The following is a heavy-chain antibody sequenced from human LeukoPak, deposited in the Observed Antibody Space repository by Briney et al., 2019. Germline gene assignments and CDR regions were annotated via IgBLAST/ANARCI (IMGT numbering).Heavy chain of an antibody. V-gene: IGHV1-18*01. Sequence: ASVKVSCKASGYTFTSYGISWVRQAPGQGLEWMGWISAYNGNTNYAQKLQGRVTMTTDTSTSTAYMELRSLRSDDTAIYYCARVGRDYGGNRFSDYWGQGTLVTVSS. D-gene: IGHD4-23*01. J-gene: IGHJ4*02. CDR3: ARVGRDYGGNRFSDY. CDR2: ISAYNGNT. CDR1: GYTFTSYG.